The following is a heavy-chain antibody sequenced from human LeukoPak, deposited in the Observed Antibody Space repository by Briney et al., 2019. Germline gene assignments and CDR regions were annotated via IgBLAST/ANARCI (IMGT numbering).Heavy chain of an antibody. V-gene: IGHV1-2*02. D-gene: IGHD3-22*01. Sequence: ASEKVSCKGSGYTFTGYYMHWVRQGPGQGLGWMGWINTNSGGTNYAQKFQGRVTMTRDTSISTAYMELSRLRSDDTAVYYCARGAAYTYYYDSSGYYRHFDYWGQGTLVTVSS. CDR1: GYTFTGYY. CDR3: ARGAAYTYYYDSSGYYRHFDY. CDR2: INTNSGGT. J-gene: IGHJ4*02.